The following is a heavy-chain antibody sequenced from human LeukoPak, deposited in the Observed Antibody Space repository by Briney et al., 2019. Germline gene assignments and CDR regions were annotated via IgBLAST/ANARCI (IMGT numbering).Heavy chain of an antibody. CDR1: GGSISSYY. D-gene: IGHD3-22*01. CDR2: IYYSGST. V-gene: IGHV4-59*01. Sequence: KTSETLSLTCTVSGGSISSYYWSWIRQPPGKGLEWIGYIYYSGSTNYNPSLKSRVTISVDTSKNQFSLKLSSMTAADTAVYYCAGSDYYDSSGYYPWDWGQGTLVTVSS. CDR3: AGSDYYDSSGYYPWD. J-gene: IGHJ4*02.